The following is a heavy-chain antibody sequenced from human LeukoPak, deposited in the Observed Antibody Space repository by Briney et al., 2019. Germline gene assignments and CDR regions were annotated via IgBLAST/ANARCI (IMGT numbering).Heavy chain of an antibody. CDR2: ISGSGGST. CDR3: ARDSHYYDSSGYLY. CDR1: GFTFSSYA. J-gene: IGHJ4*02. Sequence: TGGSLRLSCAASGFTFSSYAMSWVRQAPGKGLEWVSAISGSGGSTYYADSVKGRFTISRGNSKNTLYLQMNSLRAEDTAVYYCARDSHYYDSSGYLYWGQGTLVTVSS. V-gene: IGHV3-23*01. D-gene: IGHD3-22*01.